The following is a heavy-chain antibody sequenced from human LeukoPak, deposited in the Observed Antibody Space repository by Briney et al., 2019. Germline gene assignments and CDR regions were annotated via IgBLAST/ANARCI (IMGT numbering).Heavy chain of an antibody. CDR3: ARDLAGGGY. J-gene: IGHJ4*02. V-gene: IGHV3-66*01. Sequence: GGSLRLSCAPSGFTVSTNYMSWVRQAPGKGLEWVSVIYSGGNTYYADSVKGRFTISRDNAKNSLYLQMNSLRAEDTAVYYCARDLAGGGYWGQGTLVTVSS. CDR2: IYSGGNT. CDR1: GFTVSTNY. D-gene: IGHD3-10*01.